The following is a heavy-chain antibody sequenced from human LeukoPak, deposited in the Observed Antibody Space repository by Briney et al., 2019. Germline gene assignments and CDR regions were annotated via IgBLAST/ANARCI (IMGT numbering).Heavy chain of an antibody. J-gene: IGHJ3*02. CDR2: ISYDGRKK. V-gene: IGHV3-30*18. CDR3: AKHRGSGWYDALDI. D-gene: IGHD6-19*01. CDR1: GFTFSSYG. Sequence: PGGSLRLSCAASGFTFSSYGMHWVRQARGKGLERVAVISYDGRKKYYADSAKGRFTISREKSKNTLYREINSLRGEDTAVYYCAKHRGSGWYDALDIWGHGTMVTVSS.